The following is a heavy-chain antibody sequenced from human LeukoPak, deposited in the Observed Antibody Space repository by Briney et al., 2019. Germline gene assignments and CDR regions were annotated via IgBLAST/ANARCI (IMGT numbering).Heavy chain of an antibody. D-gene: IGHD6-19*01. Sequence: SGGSLRLSCAASGFTFSSYAMHWVRQAPGKGLEWVAVIWYDGSNKYYADSVKGRFTISRDNSKNTLYLQMNSLRAEDTAVYYCARDSIAVAGTQYYGMDVWGQGTTVTVSS. CDR2: IWYDGSNK. V-gene: IGHV3-33*08. J-gene: IGHJ6*02. CDR3: ARDSIAVAGTQYYGMDV. CDR1: GFTFSSYA.